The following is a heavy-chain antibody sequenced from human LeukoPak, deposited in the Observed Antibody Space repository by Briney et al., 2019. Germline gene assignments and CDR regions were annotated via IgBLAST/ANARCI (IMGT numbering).Heavy chain of an antibody. J-gene: IGHJ4*02. V-gene: IGHV1-8*01. CDR2: MNPNIGNT. CDR3: ARDPLHIVGGLDYFDY. Sequence: GASVKVSCKTSGYTFTSYDINWVRQATGQGLEWMGWMNPNIGNTGYAQNFQGRVTMTRNTSISTAYMELSSLRSEDTAVYYCARDPLHIVGGLDYFDYWGQGNLVTVSS. D-gene: IGHD2-21*01. CDR1: GYTFTSYD.